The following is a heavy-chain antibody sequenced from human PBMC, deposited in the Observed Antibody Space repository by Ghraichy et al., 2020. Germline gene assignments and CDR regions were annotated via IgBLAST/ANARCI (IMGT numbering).Heavy chain of an antibody. D-gene: IGHD2-8*01. CDR3: ARGVMVYAISFGALHFDY. CDR1: GGSFSGYY. Sequence: SETLSLTCAVYGGSFSGYYWSWIRQPPGKGLEWIGEINHSGSTNYNPSLKSRVTISVDTSKNQFSLKLSSVTAADTAVYYCARGVMVYAISFGALHFDYWGQGTLVTVSS. CDR2: INHSGST. J-gene: IGHJ4*02. V-gene: IGHV4-34*01.